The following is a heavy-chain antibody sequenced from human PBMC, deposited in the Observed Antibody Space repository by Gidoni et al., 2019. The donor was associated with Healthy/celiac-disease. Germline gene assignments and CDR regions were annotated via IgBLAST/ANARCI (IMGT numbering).Heavy chain of an antibody. CDR1: GGSISSSSYY. J-gene: IGHJ2*01. D-gene: IGHD5-12*01. CDR3: ARGRGQGYFDL. CDR2: IYYSGST. V-gene: IGHV4-39*01. Sequence: QLQLQESGPGLVKPSETLSLTCTVSGGSISSSSYYWGWIRQPPGKGLEWIGSIYYSGSTYYNPSLKSRVTISVDTSKNQFSLKLSSVTAADTAVYYCARGRGQGYFDLWGRGTLVTVSS.